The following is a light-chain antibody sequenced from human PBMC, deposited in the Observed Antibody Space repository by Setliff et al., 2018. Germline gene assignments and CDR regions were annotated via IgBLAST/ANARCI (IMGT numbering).Light chain of an antibody. J-gene: IGLJ1*01. CDR1: SSDVGDYKY. CDR3: SSYTSLSTRV. V-gene: IGLV2-14*01. CDR2: EVS. Sequence: ALTQPASVSGSPGQSITISCTGTSSDVGDYKYVSWYQQLPGKAPKLIIFEVSNRPSGIPNRFSGSKSGNTASLSITGLQAEDEADYYCSSYTSLSTRVFGTGTKVTVL.